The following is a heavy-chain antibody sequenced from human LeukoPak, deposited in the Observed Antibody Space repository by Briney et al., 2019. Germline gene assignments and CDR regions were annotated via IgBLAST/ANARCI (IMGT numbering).Heavy chain of an antibody. Sequence: ASVKVSCKASGYTFTSYAMHWVRQAPGQRLEWMGWINAGNGNTKYSQKFQGRVTITRDTSASTAYMELSSLRSEDTAVYYCARELLWFGEFDPWGQGTLVTVSS. J-gene: IGHJ5*02. CDR1: GYTFTSYA. D-gene: IGHD3-10*01. CDR2: INAGNGNT. CDR3: ARELLWFGEFDP. V-gene: IGHV1-3*01.